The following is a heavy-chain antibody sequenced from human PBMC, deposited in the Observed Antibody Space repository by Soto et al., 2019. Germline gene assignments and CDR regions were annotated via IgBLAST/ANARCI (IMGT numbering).Heavy chain of an antibody. J-gene: IGHJ3*02. Sequence: PSETLSLTCTVSGGSISSYYWSWIRQPPGKGLEWIGYIYYSGSTNYNPSLKSRVTISVDTSKNQFSLKLSSVTAADTAVYYCVRDSPYHNIAVAGTGAFDIWGQGTMVTVSS. CDR2: IYYSGST. CDR1: GGSISSYY. CDR3: VRDSPYHNIAVAGTGAFDI. V-gene: IGHV4-59*01. D-gene: IGHD6-19*01.